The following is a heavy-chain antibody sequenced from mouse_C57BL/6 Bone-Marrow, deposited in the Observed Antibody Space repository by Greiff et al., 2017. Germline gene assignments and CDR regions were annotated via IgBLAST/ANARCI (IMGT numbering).Heavy chain of an antibody. CDR1: GFTFSSYA. CDR2: ISDGGSYT. CDR3: ARGSYDYDEGFDY. Sequence: EVQVVESGGGLVKPGGSLKLSCAASGFTFSSYAMSWVRQTPEKSLEWVATISDGGSYTYYPDNVKGRFTISRDKSKNNLYLQMSHLKSEDTAMYYCARGSYDYDEGFDYWGQGTTLTVSS. J-gene: IGHJ2*01. V-gene: IGHV5-4*01. D-gene: IGHD2-4*01.